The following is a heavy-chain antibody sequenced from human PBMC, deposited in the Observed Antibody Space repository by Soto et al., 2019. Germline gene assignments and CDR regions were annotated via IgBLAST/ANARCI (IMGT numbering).Heavy chain of an antibody. CDR3: AREENCSDGICYPEYFQR. V-gene: IGHV1-46*01. Sequence: ASVKVSCKASGYIFTAYSMHWVRQAPGQGLEWMGVVNPSGGSTNYAQKFQGRITMTRDTSTSTVYMDLSSLTSEDTAVYYCAREENCSDGICYPEYFQRWGQGTLVTVS. CDR2: VNPSGGST. J-gene: IGHJ1*01. CDR1: GYIFTAYS. D-gene: IGHD2-15*01.